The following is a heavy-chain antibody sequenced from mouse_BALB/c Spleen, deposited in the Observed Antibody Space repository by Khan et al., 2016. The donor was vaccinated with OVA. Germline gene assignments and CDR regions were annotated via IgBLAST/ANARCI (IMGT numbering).Heavy chain of an antibody. V-gene: IGHV5-9-3*01. D-gene: IGHD1-1*01. J-gene: IGHJ3*01. CDR3: ARHNYGPFAY. Sequence: EVELVESGGGLVKPGGPLKLSCTTSGFTFSTYAMSWVRQTPEKRLEWVATISRGGDYTYYPDSVKGRFTISRDNAKSTLYLQMSSLRSEDTAMYYCARHNYGPFAYWGQGSLVSVSA. CDR1: GFTFSTYA. CDR2: ISRGGDYT.